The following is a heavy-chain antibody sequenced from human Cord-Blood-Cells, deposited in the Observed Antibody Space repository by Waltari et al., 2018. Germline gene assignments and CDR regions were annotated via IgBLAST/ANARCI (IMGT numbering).Heavy chain of an antibody. D-gene: IGHD3-9*01. V-gene: IGHV4-59*01. CDR3: ARGGWYYDILTGYQDYYYYMDV. J-gene: IGHJ6*03. Sequence: QVQLQESGPGLVKPSETLSLTCTVSGGSISSYYWSWIRQPPGKGLEWIGYIYYSGSTNYTPALKSRVTISVDTSKNQFSLKLSSVTAADTAVYYCARGGWYYDILTGYQDYYYYMDVWGKGTTVTVSS. CDR2: IYYSGST. CDR1: GGSISSYY.